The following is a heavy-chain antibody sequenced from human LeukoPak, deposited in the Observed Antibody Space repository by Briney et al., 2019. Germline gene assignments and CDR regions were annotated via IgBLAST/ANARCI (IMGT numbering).Heavy chain of an antibody. CDR2: IYYSGST. J-gene: IGHJ5*02. CDR3: ARHLPYYYDSSGYSS. D-gene: IGHD3-22*01. Sequence: SETLSLTCTVSGGSISSSSYYWGWIRQPPGKGLEWIGSIYYSGSTYYNPSLKSRVTISVDASKNQFSLKLSSVTAADTAVYYCARHLPYYYDSSGYSSWGQGTLVTVSS. CDR1: GGSISSSSYY. V-gene: IGHV4-39*01.